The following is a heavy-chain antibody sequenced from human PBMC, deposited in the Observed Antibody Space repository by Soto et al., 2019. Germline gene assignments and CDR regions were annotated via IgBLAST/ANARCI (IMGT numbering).Heavy chain of an antibody. CDR1: GFTFSSYG. CDR3: AKDKPGFDY. V-gene: IGHV3-30*18. Sequence: PGGSLRLSCAASGFTFSSYGMHWVRQAPGKGLEWVAVISYDGSNKYYADSVKGRFTISRDNSKNTLYLQMNSLRAEDTAVYYCAKDKPGFDYWGQGTLVTVSS. J-gene: IGHJ4*02. CDR2: ISYDGSNK.